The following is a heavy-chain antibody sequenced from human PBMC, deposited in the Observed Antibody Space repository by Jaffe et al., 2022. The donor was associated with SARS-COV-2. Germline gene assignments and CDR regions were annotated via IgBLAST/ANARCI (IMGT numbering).Heavy chain of an antibody. J-gene: IGHJ4*02. CDR3: ARVGSSGWYPDY. CDR2: IYTSGST. D-gene: IGHD6-19*01. V-gene: IGHV4-61*02. CDR1: GGSISSGSYY. Sequence: QVQLQESGPGLVKPSQTLSLTCTVSGGSISSGSYYWSWIRQPAGKGLEWIGRIYTSGSTNYNPSLKSRVTISVDTSKNQFSLKLSSVTAADTAVYYCARVGSSGWYPDYWGQGTLVTVSS.